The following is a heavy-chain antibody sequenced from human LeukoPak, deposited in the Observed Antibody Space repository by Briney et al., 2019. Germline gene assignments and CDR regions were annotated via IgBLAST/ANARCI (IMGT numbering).Heavy chain of an antibody. CDR2: INPNTGNP. CDR1: GYSFTTYA. Sequence: GASVKISCKAAGYSFTTYALNWVRQAPGQGLEWMGWINPNTGNPTYAQGFTGQFVFSLDTSVNTAYLQISSLKAEDTAVYYCARAPQPLGGLSFPDYWGQGTLVTVSS. V-gene: IGHV7-4-1*02. D-gene: IGHD3-16*02. J-gene: IGHJ4*02. CDR3: ARAPQPLGGLSFPDY.